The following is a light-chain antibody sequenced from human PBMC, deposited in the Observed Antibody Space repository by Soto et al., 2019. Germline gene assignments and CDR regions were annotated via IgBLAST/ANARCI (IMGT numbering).Light chain of an antibody. J-gene: IGLJ1*01. Sequence: SVLTQPASLSGSPGQSITISCTGNNNDVGGYNYVSWYQQHPGKAPKLMIYDVSDRPSGVSNRFSGSKSGNTASLTISGLQSEDEADYYCSSYTSSRTYVFGTGTKVTVL. CDR2: DVS. CDR3: SSYTSSRTYV. V-gene: IGLV2-14*01. CDR1: NNDVGGYNY.